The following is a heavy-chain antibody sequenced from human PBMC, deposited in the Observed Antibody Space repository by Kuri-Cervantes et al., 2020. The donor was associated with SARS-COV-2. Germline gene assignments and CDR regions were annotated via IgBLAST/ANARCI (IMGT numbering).Heavy chain of an antibody. J-gene: IGHJ6*03. Sequence: ESLKISCTVSGGSLSSSTYYWGWIRQSPGKGLEWIGSIYYSGSTDYNPSLKSRVTISVDTSKNQFSLKLSSVTAADTAVYYCARQTYYYDSSGYYDGYYYYMDVWGKGTTVTVSS. CDR1: GGSLSSSTYY. CDR2: IYYSGST. CDR3: ARQTYYYDSSGYYDGYYYYMDV. V-gene: IGHV4-39*07. D-gene: IGHD3-22*01.